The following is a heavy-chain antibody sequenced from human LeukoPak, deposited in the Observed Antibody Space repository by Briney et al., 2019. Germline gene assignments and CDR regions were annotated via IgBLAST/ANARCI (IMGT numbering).Heavy chain of an antibody. Sequence: SVKVSCKASGGSLKNFAISWVRQAPGQGPEWMGGFNHIYGTTNYAQKFQGRVTITVDDSTNIAYLDLSSLRSDDTDLYYCARRAEWFSWTRLDAFDIWGQGTMVTVSS. CDR1: GGSLKNFA. D-gene: IGHD3-3*01. V-gene: IGHV1-69*01. CDR2: FNHIYGTT. CDR3: ARRAEWFSWTRLDAFDI. J-gene: IGHJ3*02.